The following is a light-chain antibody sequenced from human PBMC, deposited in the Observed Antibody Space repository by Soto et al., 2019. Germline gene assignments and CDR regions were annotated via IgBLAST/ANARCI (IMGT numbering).Light chain of an antibody. CDR1: SSDVATYNY. CDR3: SSYTSSNTLVV. V-gene: IGLV2-14*01. CDR2: EVS. Sequence: QSALTQPASVSGSPGQSITISCTGTSSDVATYNYVSWYQQHPGKAPKLMIYEVSNRPSGVSNRFSGSKPGNTASLTISGLQAEDEADYYCSSYTSSNTLVVFGGGTQLTVL. J-gene: IGLJ2*01.